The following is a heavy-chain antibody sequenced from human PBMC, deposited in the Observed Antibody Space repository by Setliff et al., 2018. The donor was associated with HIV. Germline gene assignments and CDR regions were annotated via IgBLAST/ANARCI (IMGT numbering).Heavy chain of an antibody. V-gene: IGHV4-59*08. CDR2: IYYSGSP. J-gene: IGHJ6*03. CDR3: ATKVKVTLARGVHYRYYYYMDV. D-gene: IGHD3-10*01. CDR1: NGSISNYY. Sequence: PSETLSLTCTVSNGSISNYYCSWIRQPPGKGLQWIGYIYYSGSPKYNPSLRSRVTISVDRSKNQVSLKMSSVTAADTAVYYCATKVKVTLARGVHYRYYYYMDVWGKGTAVTVSS.